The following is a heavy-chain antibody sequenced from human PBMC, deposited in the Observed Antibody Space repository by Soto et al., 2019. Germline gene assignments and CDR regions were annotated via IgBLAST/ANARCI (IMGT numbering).Heavy chain of an antibody. J-gene: IGHJ6*02. V-gene: IGHV3-30-3*01. CDR1: GFTFSSYA. D-gene: IGHD2-15*01. CDR3: ARDPAKPSRVVEIYGMDV. Sequence: GGSLRLSCAASGFTFSSYAMHWVRQAPGKGLEWVAVISYDGSNKYYADSVKGRFTISRDNSKNTLYLQMNSLRAEDTAVYYCARDPAKPSRVVEIYGMDVWGQGTTVTVSS. CDR2: ISYDGSNK.